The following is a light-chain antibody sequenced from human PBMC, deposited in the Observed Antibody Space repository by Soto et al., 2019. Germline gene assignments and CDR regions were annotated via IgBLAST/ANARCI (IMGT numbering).Light chain of an antibody. CDR3: GTWDSSLSAGV. CDR2: DNN. CDR1: SSNIGNNY. Sequence: QSVLTQPPSVSAAPGQKVTISCSGSSSNIGNNYLSWYQQLPGTAPKLLIYDNNKRPSGIPDRFSGSKSGTSATLGITGLQSGDEADYYCGTWDSSLSAGVFGGGTKLTVL. J-gene: IGLJ2*01. V-gene: IGLV1-51*01.